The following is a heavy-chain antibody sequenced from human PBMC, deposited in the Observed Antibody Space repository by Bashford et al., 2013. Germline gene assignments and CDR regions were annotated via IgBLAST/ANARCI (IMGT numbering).Heavy chain of an antibody. V-gene: IGHV1-46*03. J-gene: IGHJ6*02. CDR2: INPSGDAT. D-gene: IGHD3-3*01. CDR3: ASRKYDFLSGYINYYYYGMDV. Sequence: WVRQAPGQGLEWMGIINPSGDATTYAQRFQGRVTMTRDTSTSTVYMELSSLRPEDTAVYYCASRKYDFLSGYINYYYYGMDVWGQGTTVTVSS.